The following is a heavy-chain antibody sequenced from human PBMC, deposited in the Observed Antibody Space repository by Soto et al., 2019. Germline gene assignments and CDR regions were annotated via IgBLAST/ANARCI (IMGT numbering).Heavy chain of an antibody. D-gene: IGHD6-6*01. CDR3: ARGTSIPASGEY. CDR2: VSAYNGER. Sequence: QVQLVQSGAEVKKPGASVKVSCKASGYTFTNYGSNWVRQAPGQGLEWLGWVSAYNGERRYAQRVRARVIMTTDTSTTTAYMALRSLRSDDTGVYYCARGTSIPASGEYWGQGTLVTVSS. CDR1: GYTFTNYG. V-gene: IGHV1-18*01. J-gene: IGHJ4*01.